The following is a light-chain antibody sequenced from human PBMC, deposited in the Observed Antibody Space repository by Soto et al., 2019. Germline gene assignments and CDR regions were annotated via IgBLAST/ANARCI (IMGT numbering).Light chain of an antibody. Sequence: EIVLTQSPATLSLSPGERATLSCRASQSVSSYLAWYQQKPGQAPRLLIYGASSRATGIPDRFSGSGSGTDFTPTISRLEPEDFAVYYCQQHGSLLTFGQGTKV. V-gene: IGKV3-20*01. CDR3: QQHGSLLT. CDR1: QSVSSY. CDR2: GAS. J-gene: IGKJ1*01.